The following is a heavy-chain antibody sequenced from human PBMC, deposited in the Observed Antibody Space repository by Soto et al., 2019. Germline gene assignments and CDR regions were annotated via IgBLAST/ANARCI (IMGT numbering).Heavy chain of an antibody. CDR2: IRQDGGAQ. D-gene: IGHD3-10*01. CDR3: VRGGHGSGSYLGSS. V-gene: IGHV3-7*03. J-gene: IGHJ5*02. CDR1: GFTFTTYW. Sequence: GGSLRSSSVASGFTFTTYWMSWVRQAPGKGLQWVANIRQDGGAQYYVDSVKGRFTISRDNAKNSVYLQMDSLRVEDTAVYYCVRGGHGSGSYLGSSWGQGILVTVSS.